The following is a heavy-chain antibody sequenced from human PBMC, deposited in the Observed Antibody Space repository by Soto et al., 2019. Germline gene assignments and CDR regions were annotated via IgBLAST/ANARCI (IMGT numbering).Heavy chain of an antibody. J-gene: IGHJ4*02. CDR3: ARATVRGVYTI. CDR1: GGSISSGGYY. D-gene: IGHD3-10*01. Sequence: KPSETLSLTCTVSGGSISSGGYYWSWIRQHPGKGLEWVGYIYYSGSTYYNPSLKSRVTISVDTSKNQFSLKLSSVTAADTAVYYCARATVRGVYTIWGQGTLVTVSS. V-gene: IGHV4-31*03. CDR2: IYYSGST.